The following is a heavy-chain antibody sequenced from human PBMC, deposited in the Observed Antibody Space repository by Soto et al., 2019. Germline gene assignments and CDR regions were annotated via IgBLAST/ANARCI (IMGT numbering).Heavy chain of an antibody. CDR2: IIPIFGAA. CDR3: ARAYDSNKYWFDP. Sequence: SVKVSCKASGGSFSSYIINWVRQAPGQGLEWMGGIIPIFGAANYAQEFQDRVTIIADESTDTAYMELRSLRSEDTALYYCARAYDSNKYWFDPWGQGTRVTVPQ. J-gene: IGHJ5*02. CDR1: GGSFSSYI. V-gene: IGHV1-69*13. D-gene: IGHD2-8*01.